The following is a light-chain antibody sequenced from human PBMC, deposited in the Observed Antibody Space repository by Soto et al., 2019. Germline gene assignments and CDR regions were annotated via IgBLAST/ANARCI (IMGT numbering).Light chain of an antibody. CDR3: SSYTSGNTLL. J-gene: IGLJ2*01. V-gene: IGLV2-14*01. Sequence: QSALTQPASVSGSPGQSITMSCTGASSDIGGYNYVSWYQHYPGEAPKLLIYDVTNRPSGVSNRFSASKSGNTASLTISGLQAEDEADYYCSSYTSGNTLLFGGGTKLTVL. CDR1: SSDIGGYNY. CDR2: DVT.